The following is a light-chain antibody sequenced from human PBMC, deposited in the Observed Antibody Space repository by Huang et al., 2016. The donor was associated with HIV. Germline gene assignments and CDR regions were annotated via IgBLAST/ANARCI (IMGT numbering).Light chain of an antibody. Sequence: IVLTQSPATLSLSPGERATLSCMASQSISTFLAWYQQKPGQAPRLLIYDASPRAAGIPARFSGSVSGTDFALTITSLEAEDSAVYYCQQRTNWPPITFGQGTRLEIK. J-gene: IGKJ5*01. CDR3: QQRTNWPPIT. CDR1: QSISTF. CDR2: DAS. V-gene: IGKV3-11*01.